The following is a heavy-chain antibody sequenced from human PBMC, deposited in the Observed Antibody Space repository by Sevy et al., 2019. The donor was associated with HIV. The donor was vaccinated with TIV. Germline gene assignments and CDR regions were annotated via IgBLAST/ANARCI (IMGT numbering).Heavy chain of an antibody. Sequence: SETLSLTCTVSGGSITSYYWNWIRQPAGKGLEWIGRISINGSTNYNPSLKGRVTMSVDTSKNHFSLKLTSVTAADTAVYYCARLSSSFYSESPNFDYWGQGTLVTVSS. D-gene: IGHD6-13*01. J-gene: IGHJ4*02. V-gene: IGHV4-4*07. CDR1: GGSITSYY. CDR3: ARLSSSFYSESPNFDY. CDR2: ISINGST.